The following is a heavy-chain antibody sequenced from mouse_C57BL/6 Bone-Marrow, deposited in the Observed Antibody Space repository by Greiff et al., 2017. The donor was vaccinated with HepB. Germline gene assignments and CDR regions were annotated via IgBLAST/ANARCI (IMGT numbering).Heavy chain of an antibody. Sequence: EVKLMESGGGLVQPGGSLKLSCAASGFTFSDYYMYWVRQTPEKRLEWVAYISNGGGSTYYPDTVKGRFTISRDNAKNTLYLPMSRLKSEDTAMYYCARQYGNVLTYWGQGTLVTVSA. D-gene: IGHD2-1*01. CDR3: ARQYGNVLTY. V-gene: IGHV5-12*01. J-gene: IGHJ3*01. CDR2: ISNGGGST. CDR1: GFTFSDYY.